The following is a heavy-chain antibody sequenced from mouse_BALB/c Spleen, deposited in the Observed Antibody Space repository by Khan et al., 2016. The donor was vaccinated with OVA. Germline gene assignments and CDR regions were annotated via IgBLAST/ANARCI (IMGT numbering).Heavy chain of an antibody. V-gene: IGHV1S56*01. D-gene: IGHD4-1*01. J-gene: IGHJ2*01. CDR2: IYPGYVDT. Sequence: QVQLQQSGPELVKPGASVRISCRASGYTFTHYYIHWVKQRPGQGLEWIGWIYPGYVDTHYNEQFKDKATLTADKSSSTAYMQLIKLTSEEAAVDFCARSDSGTVFDDWGQGTTLTVSS. CDR3: ARSDSGTVFDD. CDR1: GYTFTHYY.